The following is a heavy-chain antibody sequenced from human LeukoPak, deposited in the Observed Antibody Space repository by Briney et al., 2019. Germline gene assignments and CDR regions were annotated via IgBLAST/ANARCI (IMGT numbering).Heavy chain of an antibody. J-gene: IGHJ4*02. CDR3: ARDRGGWIQLWSRNFAPFDY. V-gene: IGHV1-69*13. D-gene: IGHD5-18*01. CDR1: GGTFSSYA. Sequence: SVTVSCTASGGTFSSYAISWVRQAPGQGLEWMGGIIPIFGTANYAQKFQGRVTITADESTSTAYMELSSLRSEDTAVYYCARDRGGWIQLWSRNFAPFDYWGQGTLVTVSS. CDR2: IIPIFGTA.